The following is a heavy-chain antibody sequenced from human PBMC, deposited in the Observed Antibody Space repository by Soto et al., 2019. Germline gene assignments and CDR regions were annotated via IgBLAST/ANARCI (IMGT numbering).Heavy chain of an antibody. Sequence: GESLKISCKGSGYSFTSYWIGWVRQMPGKGLEWMGIIYPGDSDTRYSPSFQGQVTISADKSISTAYLQWSSLKASDTAMYYCARSAYYYDSSGYPAPFDYWCQGTLVTVSS. CDR3: ARSAYYYDSSGYPAPFDY. V-gene: IGHV5-51*01. CDR2: IYPGDSDT. D-gene: IGHD3-22*01. CDR1: GYSFTSYW. J-gene: IGHJ4*02.